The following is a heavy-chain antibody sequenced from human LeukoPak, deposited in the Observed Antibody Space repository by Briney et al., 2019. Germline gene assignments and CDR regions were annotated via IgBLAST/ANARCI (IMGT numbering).Heavy chain of an antibody. D-gene: IGHD3-10*01. CDR1: GYTFPDAY. V-gene: IGHV1-2*02. J-gene: IGHJ3*02. CDR2: INPDSGGT. Sequence: GASVKVSCKASGYTFPDAYVHWVRQAPGQGLEWMGWINPDSGGTNYAQKFQGRVTMTRDTSISTAYMELSRLTSDDTAVYYCARMGGSIFDAFDIWGQGTMVTVSS. CDR3: ARMGGSIFDAFDI.